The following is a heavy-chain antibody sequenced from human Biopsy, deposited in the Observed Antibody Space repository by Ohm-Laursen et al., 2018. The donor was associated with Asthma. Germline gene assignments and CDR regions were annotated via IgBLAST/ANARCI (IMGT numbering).Heavy chain of an antibody. D-gene: IGHD1-1*01. V-gene: IGHV3-30*01. CDR2: ISKDASTQ. CDR1: GFSFSNFA. Sequence: SLRLSCTASGFSFSNFAIHWVRQAPGKGLEWVGVISKDASTQDYADSVKGRFTMARDNSKNTLGLQMNSLREEDTAVYYCVRDGTDDAFDIWGQGTVVSVSS. J-gene: IGHJ3*02. CDR3: VRDGTDDAFDI.